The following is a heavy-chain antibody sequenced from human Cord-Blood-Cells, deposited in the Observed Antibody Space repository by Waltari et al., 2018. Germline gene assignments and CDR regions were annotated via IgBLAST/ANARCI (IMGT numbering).Heavy chain of an antibody. CDR1: GGSISSSSYY. CDR3: ARRSGKQLDYFDY. D-gene: IGHD6-6*01. CDR2: IYYSGRT. V-gene: IGHV4-39*01. J-gene: IGHJ4*02. Sequence: QLQLQESGPGLVKPSETLSLTCTVSGGSISSSSYYWGWIRQPPGKGLECIGSIYYSGRTYYHPSLKSRVTISVDTSKNQFSLKLSSVTAADTAVYYCARRSGKQLDYFDYWGQGTLVTVSS.